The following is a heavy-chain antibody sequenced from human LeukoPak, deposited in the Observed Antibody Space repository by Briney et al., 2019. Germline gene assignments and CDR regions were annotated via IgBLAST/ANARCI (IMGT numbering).Heavy chain of an antibody. J-gene: IGHJ4*02. Sequence: GGSLRLSCVASGFTFSSYWMHWVRQAPGKGLVWVSRINTDGSSTSYADSVKGRFTISRDNAKNSLFLQMNSLRAEDTAVYYCAREGYCNRTSCSLSPFDYWGQGTLVTVSS. CDR3: AREGYCNRTSCSLSPFDY. CDR1: GFTFSSYW. CDR2: INTDGSST. D-gene: IGHD2-2*01. V-gene: IGHV3-74*01.